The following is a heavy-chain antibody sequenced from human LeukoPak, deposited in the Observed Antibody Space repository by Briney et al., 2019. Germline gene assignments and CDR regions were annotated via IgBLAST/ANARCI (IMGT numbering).Heavy chain of an antibody. D-gene: IGHD2-2*02. J-gene: IGHJ5*02. CDR1: GGTFSSYA. CDR2: IIPIFGTA. CDR3: ARGVVPAAIFDGFDP. Sequence: EASVKVSCKASGGTFSSYAISWVRQAPGQGLEWMGRIIPIFGTANYAQKFQGRVTITTDESTSTAYMELSSLRSEDTAVYYCARGVVPAAIFDGFDPWGQGTLVTVSS. V-gene: IGHV1-69*05.